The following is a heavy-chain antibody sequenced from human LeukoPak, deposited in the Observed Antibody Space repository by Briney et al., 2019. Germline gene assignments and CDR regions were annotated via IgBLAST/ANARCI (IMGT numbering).Heavy chain of an antibody. Sequence: PSETLSLTCAVYGGSFSGYYWSWTRQPPGKGLEWIGEINHSGSTNYNPSLKSRVTISVDTSKNQFSLKLSSVTAADTAVYYCARAGIAARRIFDYWGQGTLVTVSS. CDR3: ARAGIAARRIFDY. V-gene: IGHV4-34*01. D-gene: IGHD6-6*01. CDR1: GGSFSGYY. CDR2: INHSGST. J-gene: IGHJ4*02.